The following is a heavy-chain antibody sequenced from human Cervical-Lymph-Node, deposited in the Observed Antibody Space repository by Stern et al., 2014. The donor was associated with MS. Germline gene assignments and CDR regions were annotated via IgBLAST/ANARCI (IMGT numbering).Heavy chain of an antibody. CDR2: RSYDGSNK. D-gene: IGHD3-3*01. CDR3: TKRESDFWSGGFDP. J-gene: IGHJ5*02. V-gene: IGHV3-30*18. CDR1: GFTFSVHG. Sequence: VQLVESGGGVVQPGRALRLSCAASGFTFSVHGMDWVRQAPGKGLEWVALRSYDGSNKSYADSVKGRFTISRDNSKDTLYLQMNSLRSEDTAVYYCTKRESDFWSGGFDPWGQGTLVTVSS.